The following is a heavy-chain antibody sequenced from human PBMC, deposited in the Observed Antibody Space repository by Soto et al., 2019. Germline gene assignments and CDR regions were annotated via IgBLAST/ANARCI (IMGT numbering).Heavy chain of an antibody. CDR2: IYWDDDN. D-gene: IGHD5-12*01. CDR3: AHRPNITVGYIFDY. J-gene: IGHJ4*02. Sequence: QITLTESSPTLVKPTQTLTLTCTFSGFSLSTSGVGVGWIRQPPGKALEWLALIYWDDDNRYSPSLKSRLTITKDTSKNQVVLTMTNMDPVDTATYYCAHRPNITVGYIFDYWGQGTLVTVSS. CDR1: GFSLSTSGVG. V-gene: IGHV2-5*02.